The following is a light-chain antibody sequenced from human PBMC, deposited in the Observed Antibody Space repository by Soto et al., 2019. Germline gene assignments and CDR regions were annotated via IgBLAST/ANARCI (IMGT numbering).Light chain of an antibody. CDR3: SSYTTTTTQVV. Sequence: QSALTQPASVSGSPGQSITISCTGTSSDIGGYNYVSWYQQHPGKAPKLMIYEVSDRPSGVSTRFSGAKSGNTASLTISGLQAEDEAYYYCSSYTTTTTQVVFGGGTKLTVL. V-gene: IGLV2-14*01. CDR2: EVS. J-gene: IGLJ2*01. CDR1: SSDIGGYNY.